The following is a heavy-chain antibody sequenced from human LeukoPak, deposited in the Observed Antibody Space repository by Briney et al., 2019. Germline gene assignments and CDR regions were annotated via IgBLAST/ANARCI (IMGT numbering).Heavy chain of an antibody. Sequence: GGSLRLSCAASGFTFNGYAMSSVRQAPGKGLEWVSAISPTGAGTYYADSVKGLFTISRDNSKNTLYLQMNSLRAEDTAVYYCAKYTERAFDIWGRGTMVTVSS. CDR2: ISPTGAGT. D-gene: IGHD2-2*02. CDR3: AKYTERAFDI. V-gene: IGHV3-23*01. CDR1: GFTFNGYA. J-gene: IGHJ3*02.